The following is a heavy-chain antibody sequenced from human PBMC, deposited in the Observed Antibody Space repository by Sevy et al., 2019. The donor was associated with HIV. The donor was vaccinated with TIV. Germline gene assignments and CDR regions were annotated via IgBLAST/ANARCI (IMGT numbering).Heavy chain of an antibody. CDR3: ARANAYLTSDAFDL. D-gene: IGHD1-26*01. Sequence: SETLSLTCTVSGGSISSLNYYWSWIRQHPGKGLEWIGYNSESGRTSYNPSLKRRLTISLDTTKNQFPLRLSSVTAADPALFYCARANAYLTSDAFDLWGQGTMVTVSS. V-gene: IGHV4-31*03. CDR1: GGSISSLNYY. CDR2: NSESGRT. J-gene: IGHJ3*01.